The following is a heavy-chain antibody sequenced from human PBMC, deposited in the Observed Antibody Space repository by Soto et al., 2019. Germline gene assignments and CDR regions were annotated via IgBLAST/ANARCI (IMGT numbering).Heavy chain of an antibody. D-gene: IGHD4-17*01. CDR1: GFTFSSYA. Sequence: GGSLRLSCAASGFTFSSYAMSWVRQAQGKGLEWVSGISGSGVSTYYADSVKGRFTISRDKSKNTLYLQMNSLRAEDTAVYYCAKDPQPYGDYSGWFDPWGQGTLVTVSS. CDR3: AKDPQPYGDYSGWFDP. V-gene: IGHV3-23*01. J-gene: IGHJ5*02. CDR2: ISGSGVST.